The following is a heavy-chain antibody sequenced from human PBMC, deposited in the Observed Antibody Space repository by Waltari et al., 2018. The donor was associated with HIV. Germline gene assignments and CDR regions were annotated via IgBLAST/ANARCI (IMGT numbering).Heavy chain of an antibody. V-gene: IGHV4-38-2*02. Sequence: QELLQESGPRLVKSSETLSLTCTVSASSLSRNSYWGWIRQAPGKGLEWIGSIYRSGTTYYNPSFKTRVTISVNMSKNQYSLKLSSLTAADTAVYYCARDQDYYDSSGYTSYAFDIWGRGTMIIVSS. CDR2: IYRSGTT. CDR3: ARDQDYYDSSGYTSYAFDI. J-gene: IGHJ3*02. D-gene: IGHD3-22*01. CDR1: ASSLSRNSY.